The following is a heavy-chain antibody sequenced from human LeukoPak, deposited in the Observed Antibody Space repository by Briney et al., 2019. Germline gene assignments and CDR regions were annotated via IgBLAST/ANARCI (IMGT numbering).Heavy chain of an antibody. CDR2: IYSGGST. Sequence: GGSLRLSCAASGFTVSSNYMSWVRQAPGKGLEWVSVIYSGGSTYYADSVKGRFTIPRDNSKNTLYLQMNSLRAEDTAVYYCASPVTTSQHYYYYGMDVWGQGTTVTVSS. V-gene: IGHV3-66*01. CDR3: ASPVTTSQHYYYYGMDV. J-gene: IGHJ6*02. D-gene: IGHD4-4*01. CDR1: GFTVSSNY.